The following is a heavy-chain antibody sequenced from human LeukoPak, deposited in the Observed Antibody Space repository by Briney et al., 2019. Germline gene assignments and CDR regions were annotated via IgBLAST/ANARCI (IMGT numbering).Heavy chain of an antibody. D-gene: IGHD5-18*01. V-gene: IGHV4-4*07. CDR3: ARGVYNYGGHNWFDP. CDR2: IYTSGST. Sequence: PSETLSLTCTVSGGSISSYYWSWIRQPAGKGLEWIGRIYTSGSTNYNPSLKSRVTMSVDTSKNQFSLKLNSVTAADTAVYYCARGVYNYGGHNWFDPWGQGTLVTVSS. CDR1: GGSISSYY. J-gene: IGHJ5*02.